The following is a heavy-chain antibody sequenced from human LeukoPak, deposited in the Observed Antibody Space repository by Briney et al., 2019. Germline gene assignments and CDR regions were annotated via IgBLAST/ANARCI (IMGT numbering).Heavy chain of an antibody. CDR2: ISSSSSYI. CDR1: GFTFSSYS. V-gene: IGHV3-21*01. CDR3: AREKYCSGGSCYRYGFDY. J-gene: IGHJ4*02. D-gene: IGHD2-15*01. Sequence: PGGSLRLSCAASGFTFSSYSMNWVRQAPGKGLEWVSSISSSSSYIYYADSVKGRFTISRDNAKNSLYLQMNSLRAEDTAVYYCAREKYCSGGSCYRYGFDYWGQGTLVTVSS.